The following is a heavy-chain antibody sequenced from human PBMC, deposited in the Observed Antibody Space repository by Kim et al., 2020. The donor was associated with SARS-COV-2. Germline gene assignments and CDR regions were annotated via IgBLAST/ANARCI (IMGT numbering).Heavy chain of an antibody. D-gene: IGHD6-13*01. CDR1: GGSISSGGYY. J-gene: IGHJ4*02. V-gene: IGHV4-31*03. CDR2: IYYSGST. Sequence: SETLSLTCTVSGGSISSGGYYWSWIRQHPGKGLEWIGYIYYSGSTYYNPSLKSRVTISVDTSKNQFSLKLSSVTAADTAVYYCAREGAAAGYFDYWGQGTLVTVSS. CDR3: AREGAAAGYFDY.